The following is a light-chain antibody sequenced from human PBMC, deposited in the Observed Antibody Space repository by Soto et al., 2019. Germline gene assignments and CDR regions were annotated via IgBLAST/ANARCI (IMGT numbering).Light chain of an antibody. J-gene: IGLJ2*01. CDR3: SSYTTSSTLV. CDR2: EVT. Sequence: QSALTQPASVSGPPGQSITISCTGTSSDVGAYNHVSWYQQHPGKAPKLMIYEVTNRPSGVSNRFSGSKSGNTASLTISGLQPEDEADYYCSSYTTSSTLVFGEGTKLTVL. V-gene: IGLV2-14*01. CDR1: SSDVGAYNH.